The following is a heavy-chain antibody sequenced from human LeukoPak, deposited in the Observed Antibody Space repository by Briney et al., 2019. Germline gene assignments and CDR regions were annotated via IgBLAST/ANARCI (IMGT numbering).Heavy chain of an antibody. V-gene: IGHV3-21*01. J-gene: IGHJ4*02. D-gene: IGHD2-15*01. CDR2: ISSSSSYI. CDR3: ARDSIGIVVE. Sequence: GGSLRLSCAASGFTFSSYSMNWVRQAPGKGLEWVSSISSSSSYIYYADSVKGRFTISRDDAKNSLYLQMNSLRAEDTAVYYCARDSIGIVVEGAQGTLVTVSS. CDR1: GFTFSSYS.